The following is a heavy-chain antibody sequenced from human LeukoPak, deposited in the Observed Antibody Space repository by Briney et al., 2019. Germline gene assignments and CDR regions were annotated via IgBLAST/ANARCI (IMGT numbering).Heavy chain of an antibody. CDR1: GGSISSYY. D-gene: IGHD6-19*01. CDR2: IYYSGSI. CDR3: ARAGYSSGWVDY. J-gene: IGHJ4*02. V-gene: IGHV4-59*08. Sequence: PSETLSLTCTVSGGSISSYYWSWIRQPPGKGLEWIGYIYYSGSINYNPSLKSRVTISVDTSKNQFSLKLSSVTAADTAVYYCARAGYSSGWVDYWGQGTLVTVSS.